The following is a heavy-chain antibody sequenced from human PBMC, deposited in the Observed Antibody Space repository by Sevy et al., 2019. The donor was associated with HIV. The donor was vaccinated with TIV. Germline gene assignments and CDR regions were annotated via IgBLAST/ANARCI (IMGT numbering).Heavy chain of an antibody. Sequence: GGSLRLSCAASGFTFSSYAMSWVRQAPGKGLEWVSAISGSGGSTYYADSVKGRFTISRDNSKNTLYLQMNSLRAEDTAVYYGAKARGLRNCGCDCYQTFDYWGQGTLVTVSS. CDR2: ISGSGGST. V-gene: IGHV3-23*01. J-gene: IGHJ4*02. CDR1: GFTFSSYA. D-gene: IGHD2-21*02. CDR3: AKARGLRNCGCDCYQTFDY.